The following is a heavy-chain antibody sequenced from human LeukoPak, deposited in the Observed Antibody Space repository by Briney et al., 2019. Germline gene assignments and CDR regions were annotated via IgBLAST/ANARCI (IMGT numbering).Heavy chain of an antibody. CDR3: AKDLRGTRDGYNYHLDY. Sequence: GGSLRLSCTTSGFTFGDYGMSWVRQAPGKGLEWVSAISGSGGSTYYADSVKGRFTISRDNSKNTLYLQMNSLRAEDTAVYYCAKDLRGTRDGYNYHLDYWGQGTLVTVSS. CDR1: GFTFGDYG. CDR2: ISGSGGST. V-gene: IGHV3-23*01. D-gene: IGHD5-24*01. J-gene: IGHJ4*02.